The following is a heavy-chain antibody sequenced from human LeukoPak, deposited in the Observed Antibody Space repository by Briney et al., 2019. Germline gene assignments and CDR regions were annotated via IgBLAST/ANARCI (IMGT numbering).Heavy chain of an antibody. J-gene: IGHJ6*02. CDR2: ISAYNGNT. V-gene: IGHV1-18*01. CDR3: ARDSQWEPRPDGMDV. CDR1: GYTFTSYG. D-gene: IGHD1-26*01. Sequence: ASVKVSCKASGYTFTSYGISWVRQAPGQGLEWMGWISAYNGNTNYAQKLQGRVTMTTDTSTSTAYMELRSLRSDDTAVYYCARDSQWEPRPDGMDVWGQGTTVTVSS.